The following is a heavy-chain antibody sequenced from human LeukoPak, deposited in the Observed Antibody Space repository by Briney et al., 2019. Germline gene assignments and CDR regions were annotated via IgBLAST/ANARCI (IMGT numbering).Heavy chain of an antibody. Sequence: GGSLRLSCAASGFTFSSYAMHWVRQAPGKGLEWVAVISYDGSNKYYADSVKGRFTISRDNSKNTLYLQMNSLRAEDTAVYYCARDSGRVVTPHDAFDIWGQGTMVTVSS. D-gene: IGHD4-23*01. J-gene: IGHJ3*02. CDR1: GFTFSSYA. CDR3: ARDSGRVVTPHDAFDI. V-gene: IGHV3-30-3*01. CDR2: ISYDGSNK.